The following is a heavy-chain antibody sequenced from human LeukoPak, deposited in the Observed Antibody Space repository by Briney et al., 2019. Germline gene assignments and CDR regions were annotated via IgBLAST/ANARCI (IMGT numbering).Heavy chain of an antibody. CDR1: GFIFSHYA. V-gene: IGHV3-30-3*01. J-gene: IGHJ2*01. Sequence: GGSLRLSCATSGFIFSHYALHWVRQAPGKGLECVAVLSHDGSKKYYTDSVKGRFTISRDDSENTLYLQMNSLRPEDTAVYFCAYDGSAWGRGTLVTVSS. CDR2: LSHDGSKK. D-gene: IGHD1-26*01. CDR3: AYDGSA.